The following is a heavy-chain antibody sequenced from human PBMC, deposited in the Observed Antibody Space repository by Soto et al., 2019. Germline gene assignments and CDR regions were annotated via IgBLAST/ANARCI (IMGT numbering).Heavy chain of an antibody. CDR2: IYHSGST. Sequence: QLQLQESGSGLVRPSQTLSLTCAVSGGSVTNSGHSWTWIRQPPGKGLEWIGYIYHSGSTYYNTSLKSRVTISVDRSKNHFSLKLNSVTAADTAVYYCVRGVGSSWSYWYFDLWAVAPWSLSPQ. V-gene: IGHV4-30-2*01. J-gene: IGHJ2*01. D-gene: IGHD6-13*01. CDR1: GGSVTNSGHS. CDR3: VRGVGSSWSYWYFDL.